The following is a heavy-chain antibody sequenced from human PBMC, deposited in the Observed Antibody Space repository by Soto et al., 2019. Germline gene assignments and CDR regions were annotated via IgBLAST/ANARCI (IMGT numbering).Heavy chain of an antibody. J-gene: IGHJ4*02. CDR1: GASISSGGYY. CDR2: IYSSGST. CDR3: AKAHSGELLFDF. V-gene: IGHV4-31*03. D-gene: IGHD1-26*01. Sequence: QVQLQESGPGLVKPSQPLSLPCTVSGASISSGGYYWSWLRQHPGKGLEWIAKIYSSGSTYYNPSLKSRVTISIETPKNQFSLKLSSVTAADAAVYYCAKAHSGELLFDFWGEGTLVTVSS.